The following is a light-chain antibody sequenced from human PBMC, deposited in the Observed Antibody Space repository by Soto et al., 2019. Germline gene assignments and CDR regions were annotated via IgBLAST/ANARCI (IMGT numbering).Light chain of an antibody. CDR2: KTS. V-gene: IGKV3-15*01. Sequence: IVMTHSPATVSVSPGESTSLSCRASRTIGTNLGWYQQKPGQAPRLLIPKTSNRATGVPARFSGSGSGTEFTLTISILQSEDIAVYYCRQYAAWPPTFAGRTKV. J-gene: IGKJ4*01. CDR3: RQYAAWPPT. CDR1: RTIGTN.